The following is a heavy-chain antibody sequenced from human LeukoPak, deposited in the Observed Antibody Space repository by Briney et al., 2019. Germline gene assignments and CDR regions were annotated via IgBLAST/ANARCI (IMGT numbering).Heavy chain of an antibody. CDR1: GGSFSGYY. D-gene: IGHD1-1*01. CDR3: ARLSLTTDAFDI. J-gene: IGHJ3*02. V-gene: IGHV4-34*01. CDR2: INHSGST. Sequence: PSETLSLTCAVYGGSFSGYYWSWIRQPPGKGLEWIGEINHSGSTNYNPSLKSRVTISVDTSKNQFSLKLSSVTAADTAVYYCARLSLTTDAFDIWGQGTMVTVSS.